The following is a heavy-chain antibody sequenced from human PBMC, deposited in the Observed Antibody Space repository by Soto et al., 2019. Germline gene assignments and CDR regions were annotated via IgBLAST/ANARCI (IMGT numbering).Heavy chain of an antibody. V-gene: IGHV4-39*01. Sequence: QLQLRESGPGLVKPSETLSLTCTVSGGSISSSNYYWARIRQSPGKVLEWIGSVSYNGFTYYNPSLKSRVTISVDTSKNQFYLKLTSVTAADTSVYYCARMGDFWSGPGELDPWGQGTLVTVSS. CDR1: GGSISSSNYY. D-gene: IGHD3-3*01. J-gene: IGHJ5*02. CDR3: ARMGDFWSGPGELDP. CDR2: VSYNGFT.